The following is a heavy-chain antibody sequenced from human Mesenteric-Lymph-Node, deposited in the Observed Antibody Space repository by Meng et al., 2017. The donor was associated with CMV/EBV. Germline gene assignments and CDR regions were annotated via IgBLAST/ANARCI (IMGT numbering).Heavy chain of an antibody. CDR3: ARSITIFGVDLTLDYYYYGLDV. D-gene: IGHD3-3*01. CDR1: GGSISSYY. V-gene: IGHV4-59*01. CDR2: IYYSGST. J-gene: IGHJ6*02. Sequence: GSLRLSCTASGGSISSYYWSWIRQPPGKGLEWIGYIYYSGSTNYNPSLKSRVTISVDTSKNQFSLKLSSVTAADTAVYYCARSITIFGVDLTLDYYYYGLDVWGQGTTVTVSS.